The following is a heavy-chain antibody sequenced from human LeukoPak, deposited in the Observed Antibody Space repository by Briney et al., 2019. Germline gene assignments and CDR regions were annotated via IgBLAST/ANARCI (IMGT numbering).Heavy chain of an antibody. Sequence: PGGSLRLSRAASGFTFSSYDMHWVRQATGKGLEWVSAIGTAGDPYYPGSVKGRFTISRENAKNSLYPQMNSLRAGDTAVYYCARGIAAAGKDYYGMDVWGQGTTVTVSS. J-gene: IGHJ6*02. CDR3: ARGIAAAGKDYYGMDV. V-gene: IGHV3-13*05. CDR1: GFTFSSYD. CDR2: IGTAGDP. D-gene: IGHD6-13*01.